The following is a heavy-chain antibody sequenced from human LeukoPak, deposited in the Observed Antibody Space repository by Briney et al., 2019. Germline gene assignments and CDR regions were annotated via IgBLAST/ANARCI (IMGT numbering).Heavy chain of an antibody. V-gene: IGHV4-59*08. CDR2: IYHSGYT. Sequence: SETLSLICTVSGRSISDHYWTWIRLPPGKGLEWIGYIYHSGYTNYNPSLNGRVSISGDTSRNQLSLRLSSVTAADTAVYYCARLWAGDNSGFESTSYYHYYMDVWGKGTTVTVSS. CDR1: GRSISDHY. CDR3: ARLWAGDNSGFESTSYYHYYMDV. D-gene: IGHD3-22*01. J-gene: IGHJ6*03.